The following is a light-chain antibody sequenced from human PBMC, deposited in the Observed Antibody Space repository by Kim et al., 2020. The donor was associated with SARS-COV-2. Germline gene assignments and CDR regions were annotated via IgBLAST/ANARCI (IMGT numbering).Light chain of an antibody. J-gene: IGKJ2*01. CDR2: WAS. CDR1: QSVLYSSNNKNY. V-gene: IGKV4-1*01. CDR3: QQYYSAPYT. Sequence: RATINCKSSQSVLYSSNNKNYLAWYQLKPGQPPNLLMSWASTRESGVPDRFSGSGSGTDFTLTISSLQAEDVAVYYCQQYYSAPYTFGQGTKLEI.